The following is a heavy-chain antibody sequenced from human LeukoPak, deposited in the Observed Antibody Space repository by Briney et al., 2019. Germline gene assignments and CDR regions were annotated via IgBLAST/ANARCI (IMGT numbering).Heavy chain of an antibody. V-gene: IGHV3-15*01. CDR2: IKSKTDGGTT. CDR1: GFTFSNAW. Sequence: PGGSLRLSCAASGFTFSNAWMSWVRQAPGKGLEWVGRIKSKTDGGTTDYAAPVKGRFTISGDDSKNTLYLQMNSLKTEDTAVYYCTTDTSGNYIPRDYWGQGTLVTVSS. J-gene: IGHJ4*02. D-gene: IGHD1-26*01. CDR3: TTDTSGNYIPRDY.